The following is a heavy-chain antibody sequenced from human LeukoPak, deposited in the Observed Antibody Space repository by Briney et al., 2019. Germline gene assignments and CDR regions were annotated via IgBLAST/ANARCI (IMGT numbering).Heavy chain of an antibody. Sequence: SETVSLTCTVSVGSMSTYFWSWLRRTPGEALEWVWYIYHSGSTNYTPSLKSRVTISIDTSKNHFSLNLSSMTAADTAVYYCARGSPGDYGGYYFDYWGQGTLVTVSS. CDR3: ARGSPGDYGGYYFDY. V-gene: IGHV4-59*01. D-gene: IGHD4-17*01. CDR1: VGSMSTYF. CDR2: IYHSGST. J-gene: IGHJ4*02.